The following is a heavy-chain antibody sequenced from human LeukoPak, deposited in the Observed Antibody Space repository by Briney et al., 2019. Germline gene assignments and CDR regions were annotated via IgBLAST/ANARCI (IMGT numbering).Heavy chain of an antibody. Sequence: SETLSLTCTVSGGSISGYYWSWSRQPPGKGVEWIGNLYYMRGAWYKSSLKSRVTTSVDTSRNEFSLKLSSVTAADTAVYYCASTVAYCGGDCYRAAGYWGQGTLVTVSS. CDR2: LYYMRGA. V-gene: IGHV4-59*08. J-gene: IGHJ4*02. CDR3: ASTVAYCGGDCYRAAGY. D-gene: IGHD2-21*02. CDR1: GGSISGYY.